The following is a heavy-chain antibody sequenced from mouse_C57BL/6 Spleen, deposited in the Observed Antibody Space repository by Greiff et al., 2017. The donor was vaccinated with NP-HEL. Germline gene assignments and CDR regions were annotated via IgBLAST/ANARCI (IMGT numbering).Heavy chain of an antibody. CDR2: IYPGDGDT. J-gene: IGHJ2*01. CDR1: GYAFSSSW. V-gene: IGHV1-82*01. CDR3: ARLTERGYYFDY. Sequence: QVQLQQSGPELVKPGASVKISCKASGYAFSSSWMNWVKQRPGKGLEWIGRIYPGDGDTNYNGKFKGKATLTADNSSSTAYMQLSSLTSEDSAVYFCARLTERGYYFDYWGQGTTLTVSS.